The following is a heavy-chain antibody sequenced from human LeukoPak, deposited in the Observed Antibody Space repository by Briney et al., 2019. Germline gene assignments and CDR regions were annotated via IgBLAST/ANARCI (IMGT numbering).Heavy chain of an antibody. Sequence: GSSVKVSCKASGGTFSSYAISWVRQAPGQGLEWKGIINPSGGSTSYAQKFQGRVTMTRDTSTSTVHMELSSLRSEDTAVYYCARERSTYSSSLFDYWGQGTLVTVSS. CDR2: INPSGGST. CDR3: ARERSTYSSSLFDY. CDR1: GGTFSSYA. J-gene: IGHJ4*02. V-gene: IGHV1-46*01. D-gene: IGHD6-13*01.